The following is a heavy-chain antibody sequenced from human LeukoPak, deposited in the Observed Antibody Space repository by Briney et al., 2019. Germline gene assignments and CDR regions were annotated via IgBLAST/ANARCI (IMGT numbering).Heavy chain of an antibody. CDR3: TRGVGTSLFAD. CDR2: INPNSSGT. V-gene: IGHV1-2*02. J-gene: IGHJ4*02. Sequence: ASVKVSCKASGYTFTHNYIHWVRQAPGQGLEWMGWINPNSSGTNSAQRFQGRVTMTRDTSISTAYMDLSSLRSDDTAVYYCTRGVGTSLFADWGQGTLVTVSS. CDR1: GYTFTHNY. D-gene: IGHD2-2*01.